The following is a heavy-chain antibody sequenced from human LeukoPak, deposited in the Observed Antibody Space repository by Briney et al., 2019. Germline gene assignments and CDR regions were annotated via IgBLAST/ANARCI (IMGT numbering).Heavy chain of an antibody. D-gene: IGHD3-3*01. J-gene: IGHJ3*02. CDR1: GYTLTELS. CDR2: FDPEDGET. V-gene: IGHV1-24*01. Sequence: ASVKASCKVSGYTLTELSMHWVRQAPGKGLEWMGGFDPEDGETIYAQKFQGRVTMTEDTSTDTAYMELSSLRSEDTAVYYCATAKNFWSGYYPLYAFDIWGQGTMVTVSS. CDR3: ATAKNFWSGYYPLYAFDI.